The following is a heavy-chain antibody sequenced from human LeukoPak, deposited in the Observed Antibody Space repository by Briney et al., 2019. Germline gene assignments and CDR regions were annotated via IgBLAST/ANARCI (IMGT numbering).Heavy chain of an antibody. J-gene: IGHJ2*01. D-gene: IGHD2-2*01. Sequence: SQTLSLTCAVSGGSISSGGYSWSWIRQPPGKGLEWIGYIYHSGSTYYNPSLKSRVAISVDRSKNQFSLKLSSVTAADTAVCYCARARVVPAARVGYFDLWGRGTLVTVSS. CDR3: ARARVVPAARVGYFDL. V-gene: IGHV4-30-2*01. CDR1: GGSISSGGYS. CDR2: IYHSGST.